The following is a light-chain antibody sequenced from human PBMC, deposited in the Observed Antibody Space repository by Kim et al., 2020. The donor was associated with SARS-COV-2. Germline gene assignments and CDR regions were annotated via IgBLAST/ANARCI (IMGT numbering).Light chain of an antibody. Sequence: QGVTISCTGSSSNIGAGYDGHWYQQIPGRAPKLLIQGNNNRPSGVPDRFSASKSGTSASLDITGLQAEDEAVYYCQSYDRSLSGSVFGGGTQLTVL. CDR1: SSNIGAGYD. V-gene: IGLV1-40*01. CDR3: QSYDRSLSGSV. J-gene: IGLJ3*02. CDR2: GNN.